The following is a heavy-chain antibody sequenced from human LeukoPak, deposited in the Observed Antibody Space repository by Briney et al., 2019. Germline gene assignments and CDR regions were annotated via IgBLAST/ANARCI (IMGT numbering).Heavy chain of an antibody. CDR1: GGSISSGSYY. V-gene: IGHV4-61*02. J-gene: IGHJ4*02. CDR3: AKGRIAAQLHFDY. CDR2: IYTSGST. D-gene: IGHD6-13*01. Sequence: SETLSLTCTVSGGSISSGSYYWSWIRQPAGKGLEWIGRIYTSGSTNYNPSLKSRVTISVDTSKNQFSLKLSSVTAADTAVYYCAKGRIAAQLHFDYWGQGTLVTVSS.